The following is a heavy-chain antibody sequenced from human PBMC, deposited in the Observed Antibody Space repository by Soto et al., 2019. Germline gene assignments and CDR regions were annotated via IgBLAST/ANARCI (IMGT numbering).Heavy chain of an antibody. CDR1: GFSLSSSGMC. V-gene: IGHV2-5*02. Sequence: QITLKASGPTLVKPTQTLTLTCTFSGFSLSSSGMCVGWIRQPPGKPLEWLSLISWDDDQRHRPSLKSRLTITKDTSKNQVVLTMTNRDSVDTATYYCAHSATKYCAGDCSPRYAAFDIWVQGTMVTVSA. CDR3: AHSATKYCAGDCSPRYAAFDI. D-gene: IGHD2-21*02. J-gene: IGHJ3*02. CDR2: ISWDDDQ.